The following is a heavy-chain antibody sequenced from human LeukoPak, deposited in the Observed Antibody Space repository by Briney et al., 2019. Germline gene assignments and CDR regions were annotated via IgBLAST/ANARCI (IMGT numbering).Heavy chain of an antibody. CDR3: ARWHHSGRHFDL. Sequence: SQTLSLTCAISGVSVSSNIVAWNWIRQSPSRGLEWLVRTYYMSKWYNEYGVSVKSRITIKADTSSNHFSLHLNSVTTEDTAVYYCARWHHSGRHFDLWGRGTLVTVSS. CDR2: TYYMSKWYN. J-gene: IGHJ2*01. CDR1: GVSVSSNIVA. V-gene: IGHV6-1*01. D-gene: IGHD2-21*01.